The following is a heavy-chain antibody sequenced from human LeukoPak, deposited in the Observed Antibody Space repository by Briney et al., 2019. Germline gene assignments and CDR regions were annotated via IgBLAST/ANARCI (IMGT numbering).Heavy chain of an antibody. CDR2: IWYDGSNK. J-gene: IGHJ4*02. Sequence: GGSLRLSCAASGFSFRTYGMHWVRQAPGKGLEWVAVIWYDGSNKYYADSVKGRFTISRDNSKNTLYLQMNSLRAEDTAVYYCARDRFYGSGSLGNFDYWGQGTLVTVSS. CDR3: ARDRFYGSGSLGNFDY. D-gene: IGHD3-10*01. CDR1: GFSFRTYG. V-gene: IGHV3-33*08.